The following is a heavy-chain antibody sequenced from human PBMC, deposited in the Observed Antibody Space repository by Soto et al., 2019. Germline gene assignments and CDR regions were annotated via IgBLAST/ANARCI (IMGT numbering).Heavy chain of an antibody. CDR3: ARQTASIVRQGDFDY. Sequence: QLVLQESGPGVVKPSETLSLTCSVSGDSITSSRYYWGWIRQTPQTGLEWIGSIYYSGSTFYNPSLKSRVTVSVDTSKNQFSLKLTSVCAADTSLYFCARQTASIVRQGDFDYWGQGTLVTVSS. CDR2: IYYSGST. D-gene: IGHD2-2*01. CDR1: GDSITSSRYY. J-gene: IGHJ4*02. V-gene: IGHV4-39*01.